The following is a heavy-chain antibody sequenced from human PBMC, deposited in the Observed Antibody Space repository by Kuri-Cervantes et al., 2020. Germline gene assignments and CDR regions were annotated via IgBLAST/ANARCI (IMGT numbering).Heavy chain of an antibody. J-gene: IGHJ4*02. CDR2: MSGDGKNK. D-gene: IGHD3-22*01. V-gene: IGHV3-30*18. Sequence: GESLKISCVASGVAFSNSGMHWVRQAPGKGLEWVAFMSGDGKNKYHAGSVKGRFTISRDNSKNTLYLQMNSLRAEDTAVYYCAKDGGIVVAKYYFDYWGQGTLVTVSS. CDR1: GVAFSNSG. CDR3: AKDGGIVVAKYYFDY.